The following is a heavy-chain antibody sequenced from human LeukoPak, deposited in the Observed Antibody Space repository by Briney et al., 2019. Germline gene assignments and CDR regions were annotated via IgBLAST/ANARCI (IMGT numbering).Heavy chain of an antibody. CDR1: AYTFTAYY. D-gene: IGHD2-8*02. CDR2: INPNSGGT. CDR3: ASFGSTGGPFDY. V-gene: IGHV1-2*02. J-gene: IGHJ4*02. Sequence: ASVKVSCKASAYTFTAYYMHWVRLAPGQGLEWVGWINPNSGGTNYAQKFQGRVTVTRDTSISAAYMELSRLRSDDTAVYFCASFGSTGGPFDYWGQGTLVTVSS.